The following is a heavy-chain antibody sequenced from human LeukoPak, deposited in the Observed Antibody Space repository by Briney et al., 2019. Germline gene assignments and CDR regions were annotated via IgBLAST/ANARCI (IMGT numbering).Heavy chain of an antibody. J-gene: IGHJ4*02. Sequence: GGSLRLSCAASGFTFSSYSMNWVRQAPGKGLEWVSSISSSSSYIYYADSVKGRFTISRDNAKNSLYLQMNSLRAEDTAVYYCASSSWYRPHSDYWGQGTLVTVSS. CDR1: GFTFSSYS. CDR3: ASSSWYRPHSDY. D-gene: IGHD6-13*01. V-gene: IGHV3-21*01. CDR2: ISSSSSYI.